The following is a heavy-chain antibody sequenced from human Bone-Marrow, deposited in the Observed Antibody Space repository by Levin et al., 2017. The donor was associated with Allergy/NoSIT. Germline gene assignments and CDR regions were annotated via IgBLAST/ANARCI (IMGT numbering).Heavy chain of an antibody. CDR1: GGSFSGYY. CDR3: ARGTPWLWTAAFDY. D-gene: IGHD5-12*01. Sequence: SCAVYGGSFSGYYWSWIRQPPGKGLEWIGEINHSGSTNYNPSLKSRVTISVDTSKNQFSLKLSSVTAADTAVYYCARGTPWLWTAAFDYWGQGTLVTVSS. V-gene: IGHV4-34*01. J-gene: IGHJ4*02. CDR2: INHSGST.